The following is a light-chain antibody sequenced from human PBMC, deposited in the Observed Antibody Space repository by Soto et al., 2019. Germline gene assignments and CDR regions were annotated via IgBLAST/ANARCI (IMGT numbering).Light chain of an antibody. CDR1: QSVLYSSNNKNY. CDR2: WGS. CDR3: QQYYNSPFT. V-gene: IGKV4-1*01. Sequence: DIVLTQSPDSLAVSLGARATIKCKSSQSVLYSSNNKNYLAWFQQKPGQPPKLLISWGSTRATGVPDRFSGSGSGTDFTLTISSLQAEDVAVYYCQQYYNSPFTFVPGTKVVIK. J-gene: IGKJ3*01.